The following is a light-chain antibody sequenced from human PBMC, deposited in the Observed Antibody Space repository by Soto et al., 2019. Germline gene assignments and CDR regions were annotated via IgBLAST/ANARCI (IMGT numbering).Light chain of an antibody. CDR2: EVR. V-gene: IGLV2-18*02. CDR3: SSYTSSNTLI. J-gene: IGLJ2*01. CDR1: SSDIGAYNR. Sequence: QSVLTQPPSVSGSPGQSVTISCTGTSSDIGAYNRVSWYQQPPGTAPKLMIYEVRDRTSGVPDRFSGSKSGNTASLTISVLQAEDEADYYCSSYTSSNTLIFGGGTKLTVL.